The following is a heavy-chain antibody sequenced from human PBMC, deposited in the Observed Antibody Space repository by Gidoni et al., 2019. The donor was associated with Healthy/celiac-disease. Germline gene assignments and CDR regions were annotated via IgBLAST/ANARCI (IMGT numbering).Heavy chain of an antibody. Sequence: QVQLVESGGGLVKPGGSLRLSCAASGFTFSDYYMIWIRQAPGKGLEWVSYISSSGSTIYYADSVKGRFTISRDNAKNSLYLQMNSLRAEDTAVYYCARDQRSHDYYDFWSGEAVVDYWGQGTLVTVSS. V-gene: IGHV3-11*04. D-gene: IGHD3-3*01. CDR1: GFTFSDYY. CDR3: ARDQRSHDYYDFWSGEAVVDY. CDR2: ISSSGSTI. J-gene: IGHJ4*02.